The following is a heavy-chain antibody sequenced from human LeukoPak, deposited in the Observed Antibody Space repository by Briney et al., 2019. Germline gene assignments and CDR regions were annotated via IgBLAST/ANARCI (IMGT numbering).Heavy chain of an antibody. D-gene: IGHD5-12*01. CDR2: ISSSSSYI. CDR1: GFTFSSYS. V-gene: IGHV3-21*01. Sequence: GGSLRLSCAASGFTFSSYSMNWVRQAPGKGLEWVSSISSSSSYIYYADSVKGRFTISRDNAKNSLYLQMNSLRAEDTAVYYCARDGTRARGYSGYDQPKNWFDPWGQGTLVTVPS. CDR3: ARDGTRARGYSGYDQPKNWFDP. J-gene: IGHJ5*02.